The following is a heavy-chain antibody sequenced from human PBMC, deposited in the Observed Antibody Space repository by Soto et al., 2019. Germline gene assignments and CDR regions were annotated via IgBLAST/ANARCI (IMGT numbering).Heavy chain of an antibody. J-gene: IGHJ6*02. CDR2: IYYSGST. V-gene: IGHV4-39*01. Sequence: SSETLSLTCTVSGGSISSSSYYWGWICQPPGKGLEWIGSIYYSGSTYYNPSLKSRVTISVDTSKNQFSLKLSSVTAADTAVYYCARQLSPLYGMDVWGQGTTVTVSS. CDR1: GGSISSSSYY. CDR3: ARQLSPLYGMDV. D-gene: IGHD2-2*01.